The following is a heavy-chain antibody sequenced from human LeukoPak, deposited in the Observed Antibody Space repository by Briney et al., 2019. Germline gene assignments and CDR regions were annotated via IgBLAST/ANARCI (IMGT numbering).Heavy chain of an antibody. CDR2: ISSSSSYI. D-gene: IGHD6-19*01. Sequence: PSETLSLTCTVSGYSISSGYYWGWIRQPPGKGLEWVSSISSSSSYIYYADSVKGRFTISRDNAKNSLFLQMNSLRAEDTAVYYCARSGYITGWYFLSVPFDYWGQGTLVTVSS. CDR1: GYSISSGYY. V-gene: IGHV3-21*01. J-gene: IGHJ4*02. CDR3: ARSGYITGWYFLSVPFDY.